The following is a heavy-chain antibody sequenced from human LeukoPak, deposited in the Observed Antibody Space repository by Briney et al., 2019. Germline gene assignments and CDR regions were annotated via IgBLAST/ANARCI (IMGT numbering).Heavy chain of an antibody. D-gene: IGHD4-17*01. CDR1: GLTFSDHY. Sequence: PGGSLRLSCAASGLTFSDHYMDWVRQAPGKGLERVGRSRNKAKGYSTEYVASVKGRFTISRDDSKNSLFLQMNSLKTEDTAVYYCARGDTPRGDYSSDYWGQGTLVTVSS. CDR3: ARGDTPRGDYSSDY. CDR2: SRNKAKGYST. V-gene: IGHV3-72*01. J-gene: IGHJ4*02.